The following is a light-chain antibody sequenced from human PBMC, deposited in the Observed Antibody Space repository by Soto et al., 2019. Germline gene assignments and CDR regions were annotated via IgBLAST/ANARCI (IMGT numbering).Light chain of an antibody. CDR3: QQYDDLPIT. V-gene: IGKV1-33*01. CDR2: DAS. J-gene: IGKJ5*01. Sequence: DIQMTQSPSSLFASVVDRVTITFRASQDISHFLNWYQQKPGKAPKLLIYDASNLQTGVPSRFSGRGSGTDFTFTISSLQPDDSGTYYCQQYDDLPITFGQGTRLEIK. CDR1: QDISHF.